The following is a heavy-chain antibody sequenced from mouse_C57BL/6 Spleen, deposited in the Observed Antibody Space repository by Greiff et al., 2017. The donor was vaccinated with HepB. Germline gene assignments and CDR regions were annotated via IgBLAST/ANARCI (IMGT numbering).Heavy chain of an antibody. J-gene: IGHJ3*01. D-gene: IGHD4-1*01. V-gene: IGHV6-3*01. CDR2: IRLKSDNYAT. CDR3: TGRDGPNWVWFAY. Sequence: EVQLQQSGGGLVQPGGSMKLSCVASGFTFSNYWMNWVRQSPEKGLEWVAQIRLKSDNYATHYAESVKGRFTISRDDSKSSVYLQMNNLRAEDTGIYYCTGRDGPNWVWFAYWGQGTLVTVSA. CDR1: GFTFSNYW.